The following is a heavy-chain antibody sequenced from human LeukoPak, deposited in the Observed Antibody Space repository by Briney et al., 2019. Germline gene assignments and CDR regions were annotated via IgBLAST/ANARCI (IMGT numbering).Heavy chain of an antibody. D-gene: IGHD2-15*01. CDR2: ISVSGGNT. CDR3: LGYCGGGNCYSGAY. J-gene: IGHJ4*02. Sequence: GWSLRLSCAASGFTFSSYAMSWVRQAPGKGLEWASTISVSGGNTYYADSVKGRFTISRDNSKSTMYMQMNSLRAEDTATYYGLGYCGGGNCYSGAYWGQGTLVTVSS. V-gene: IGHV3-23*01. CDR1: GFTFSSYA.